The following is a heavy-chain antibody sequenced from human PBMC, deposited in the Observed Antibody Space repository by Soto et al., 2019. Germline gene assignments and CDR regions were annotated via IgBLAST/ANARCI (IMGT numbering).Heavy chain of an antibody. J-gene: IGHJ4*02. CDR3: ARLVGDFWSGYYTIDY. CDR1: GFTVSSNY. D-gene: IGHD3-3*01. CDR2: IYSGGST. Sequence: GESLKISCAASGFTVSSNYMSWVRQAPGKGLEWVSVIYSGGSTYYADSVKGRFTISRDNSKNTLYLQMNSLRAEDTAVYYCARLVGDFWSGYYTIDYWGQGTLVTVSS. V-gene: IGHV3-66*04.